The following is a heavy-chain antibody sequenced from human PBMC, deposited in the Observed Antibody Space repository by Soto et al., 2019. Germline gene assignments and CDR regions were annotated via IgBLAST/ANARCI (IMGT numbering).Heavy chain of an antibody. D-gene: IGHD3-10*01. CDR3: ARVMVRGVPLGMDV. CDR2: IYSIGST. V-gene: IGHV4-31*03. Sequence: QVQLQESGPGLVKPSQTLSLTCTVSGGSISSGGYYWSWIRQHPGKGLEWIGYIYSIGSTYYNPSVKSRVNISVDTSKNQFSLKLRCVTAADTAVYYCARVMVRGVPLGMDVWGKGTTVTVSS. J-gene: IGHJ6*04. CDR1: GGSISSGGYY.